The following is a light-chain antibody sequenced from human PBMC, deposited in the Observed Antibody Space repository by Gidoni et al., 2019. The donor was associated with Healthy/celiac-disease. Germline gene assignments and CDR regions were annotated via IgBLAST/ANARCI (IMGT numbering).Light chain of an antibody. Sequence: EIVLTQSPGTLSLSPGERATLSCRASKSVSSSYLAWYQQKPGQAPRLLIYGESSRATGIPDRCSGSGYGTDFTLTISRLEPEDFAVYYCQQYGSSPPTFGQGTRLEIK. J-gene: IGKJ5*01. CDR3: QQYGSSPPT. CDR2: GES. V-gene: IGKV3-20*01. CDR1: KSVSSSY.